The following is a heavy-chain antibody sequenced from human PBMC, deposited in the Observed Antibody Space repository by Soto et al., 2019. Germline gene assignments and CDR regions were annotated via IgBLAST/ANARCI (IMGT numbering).Heavy chain of an antibody. CDR3: AKNTGAAAWYPFDP. V-gene: IGHV1-18*01. J-gene: IGHJ5*02. Sequence: QVQLVQSGAEVKKPGASVKVSCKASGYAFTSYGISWVRQAPGQGLEWMGWISTGYSGNTKYAQKFQGRVTMTTDTSTSTAYMELRSLRSDDTAVYYCAKNTGAAAWYPFDPRGQGSLVTVSS. D-gene: IGHD6-13*01. CDR1: GYAFTSYG. CDR2: ISTGYSGNT.